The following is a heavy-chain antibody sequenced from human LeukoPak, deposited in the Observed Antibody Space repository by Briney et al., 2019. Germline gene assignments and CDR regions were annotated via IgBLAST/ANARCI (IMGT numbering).Heavy chain of an antibody. V-gene: IGHV3-30*03. CDR1: GFTFSYHG. J-gene: IGHJ4*02. CDR3: ARGGRLAETPMDY. D-gene: IGHD5-18*01. CDR2: ITYDGTNK. Sequence: GGSLRLSCAASGFTFSYHGMHWVRQAPGKGLEWVAVITYDGTNKYYADSVKGRFAFSRDNSKSTLYLQMDSLRPDGTAEYYCARGGRLAETPMDYWGQGTLVTVSS.